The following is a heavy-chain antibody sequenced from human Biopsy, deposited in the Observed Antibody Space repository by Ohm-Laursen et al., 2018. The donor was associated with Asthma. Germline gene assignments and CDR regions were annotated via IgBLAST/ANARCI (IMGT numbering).Heavy chain of an antibody. J-gene: IGHJ6*02. Sequence: ASVKVSCKISGYTFNSAGITWVRQAPGQGLEWMGWISVYNGNTKVAQKLQDRVTMITDTSTSTAYMELRSLRSDDTAVYFCARAVNYTHYYGIDVWGQGTTVTVS. V-gene: IGHV1-18*01. CDR3: ARAVNYTHYYGIDV. CDR1: GYTFNSAG. D-gene: IGHD4-17*01. CDR2: ISVYNGNT.